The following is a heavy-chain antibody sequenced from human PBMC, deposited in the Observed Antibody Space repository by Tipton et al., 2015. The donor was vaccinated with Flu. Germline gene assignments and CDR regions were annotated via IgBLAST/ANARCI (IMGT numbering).Heavy chain of an antibody. CDR1: GFTFSSYA. J-gene: IGHJ5*02. V-gene: IGHV3-23*01. Sequence: GSLRLSCAASGFTFSSYAMSWVRQAPGKGLEWVSTISASDTGTYYADSVKGRFTISRDISNNTLYRQMDSLRAEDPAVYHCARPGGGGGINWFDPWGQGPLVTVSS. D-gene: IGHD3-16*01. CDR2: ISASDTGT. CDR3: ARPGGGGGINWFDP.